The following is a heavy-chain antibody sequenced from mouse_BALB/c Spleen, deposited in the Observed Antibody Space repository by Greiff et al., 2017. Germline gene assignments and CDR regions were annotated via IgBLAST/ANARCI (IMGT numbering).Heavy chain of an antibody. CDR1: GYTFTSYY. J-gene: IGHJ2*01. CDR2: INPSNGGT. D-gene: IGHD2-10*01. Sequence: QVQLQQSGAELVKPGASVKLSCKASGYTFTSYYMYWVKQRPGQGLEWIGGINPSNGGTNFNEKFKSKATLTVDKSSSTAYMQLSSLTSEDSAVYYCTRGAYLYYFDYWGQGTTLTVSS. CDR3: TRGAYLYYFDY. V-gene: IGHV1S81*02.